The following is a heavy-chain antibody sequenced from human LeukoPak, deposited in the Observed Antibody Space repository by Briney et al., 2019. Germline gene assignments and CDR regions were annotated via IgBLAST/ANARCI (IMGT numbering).Heavy chain of an antibody. CDR1: GGSIRSSSYY. CDR3: ARDLYRGNWFDP. D-gene: IGHD3-10*01. Sequence: SETLSLTCTVSGGSIRSSSYYWGWIRQPPGKGLEWIGSIYYSGSTYYNPSLKSRVTISVDTSKNQFSLKLSSVTAADTAVYYCARDLYRGNWFDPWGQGTLVTVSS. J-gene: IGHJ5*02. V-gene: IGHV4-39*07. CDR2: IYYSGST.